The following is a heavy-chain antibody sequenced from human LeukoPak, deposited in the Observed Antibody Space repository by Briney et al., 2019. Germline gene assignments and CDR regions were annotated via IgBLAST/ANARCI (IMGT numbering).Heavy chain of an antibody. D-gene: IGHD5-18*01. J-gene: IGHJ4*02. V-gene: IGHV3-7*01. Sequence: QTGGSLRLSCAASGFTFSSYWMSWVRQAPGKGLEWVANIKQDGSEKYYVDSVKGRFTISRDNAKNSLYLQMNSLRAEDTAVYYWAREGIQLWLRVQTDYWGQGTLVTVSS. CDR1: GFTFSSYW. CDR2: IKQDGSEK. CDR3: AREGIQLWLRVQTDY.